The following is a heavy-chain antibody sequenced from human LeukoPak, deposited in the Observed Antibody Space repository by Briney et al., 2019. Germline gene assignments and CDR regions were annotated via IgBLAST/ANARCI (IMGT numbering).Heavy chain of an antibody. CDR3: AYRNNFEY. J-gene: IGHJ4*02. D-gene: IGHD1-20*01. Sequence: QAGGSLRLSCAASRFSFSGHWMNGVRQPPGKSLEWVATIKADGSEKYYVDSVKGRFTISRDDAKRTVDLQMDNLRAEDTAIFYCAYRNNFEYRGQGALVTVSS. CDR2: IKADGSEK. V-gene: IGHV3-7*05. CDR1: RFSFSGHW.